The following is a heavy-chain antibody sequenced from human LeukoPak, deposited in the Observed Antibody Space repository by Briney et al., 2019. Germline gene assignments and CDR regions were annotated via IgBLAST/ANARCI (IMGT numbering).Heavy chain of an antibody. J-gene: IGHJ4*02. CDR2: INPSGGST. Sequence: GASVKVSCKASGGTFSSYAISWVRQAPGQGLEWMGIINPSGGSTSYAQKFQGRVTMTRDTSTSTVYMELSSLRSEDTAVYYCARDRGGYNVLDYWGQGTLVTVSS. CDR1: GGTFSSYA. CDR3: ARDRGGYNVLDY. D-gene: IGHD5-24*01. V-gene: IGHV1-46*01.